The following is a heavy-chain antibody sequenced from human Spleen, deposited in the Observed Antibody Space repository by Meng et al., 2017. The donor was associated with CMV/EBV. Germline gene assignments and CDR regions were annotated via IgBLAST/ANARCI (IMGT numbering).Heavy chain of an antibody. V-gene: IGHV3-72*01. CDR1: GFTFSDHY. Sequence: GGSLRLSCTASGFTFSDHYMDWVRQAPGKGLEWVGRTRNKANSYTTEYAASVKGRFTISRDDSKNSLYLQMNSLKTEDTAVYYCARGGTTGTKGVDHWGQGTLVTVSS. D-gene: IGHD1-1*01. CDR3: ARGGTTGTKGVDH. J-gene: IGHJ4*02. CDR2: TRNKANSYTT.